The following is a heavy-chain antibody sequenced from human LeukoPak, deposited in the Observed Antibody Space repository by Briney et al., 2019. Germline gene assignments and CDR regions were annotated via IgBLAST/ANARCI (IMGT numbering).Heavy chain of an antibody. CDR2: INPKSGAT. J-gene: IGHJ4*02. V-gene: IGHV1-2*02. D-gene: IGHD5-24*01. CDR1: GYTFSDYL. Sequence: ASVKVSCKASGYTFSDYLMHWVRQAPGQGLEWMGWINPKSGATSSAQKFQGGVTMTRVTSISTAYMDLTTLTSDDTAVYFCARDRQGDGFAYFDFWGQGTLATVSS. CDR3: ARDRQGDGFAYFDF.